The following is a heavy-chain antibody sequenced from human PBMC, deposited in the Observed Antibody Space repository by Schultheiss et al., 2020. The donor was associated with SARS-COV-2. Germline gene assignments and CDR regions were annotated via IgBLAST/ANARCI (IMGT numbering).Heavy chain of an antibody. CDR2: ISYYGSNK. CDR3: ATVTFYNDRSGYYSFDY. J-gene: IGHJ4*02. CDR1: GFTFSSYG. Sequence: GESLKISCAASGFTFSSYGIHWVRQAPGKGLEWVTFISYYGSNKKYADSVKGRFTISRDNSKNTVYLQMNSLRAEDTAVYYCATVTFYNDRSGYYSFDYWGQGTLVTVSS. V-gene: IGHV3-30*03. D-gene: IGHD3-22*01.